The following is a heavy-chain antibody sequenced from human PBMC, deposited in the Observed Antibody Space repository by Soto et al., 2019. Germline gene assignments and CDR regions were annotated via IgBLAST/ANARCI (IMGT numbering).Heavy chain of an antibody. V-gene: IGHV1-3*01. CDR2: LNAGNGDT. Sequence: GASVKVSCKASGYTFTNYAVHWLRQAPGQGLEWMGWLNAGNGDTKYSPTFQDRVTISRDTSASIAYMELSSLRSEDTAVYYCARGYCSGGSCYWPPDAFDIWGQGTMVTVSS. CDR1: GYTFTNYA. J-gene: IGHJ3*02. CDR3: ARGYCSGGSCYWPPDAFDI. D-gene: IGHD2-15*01.